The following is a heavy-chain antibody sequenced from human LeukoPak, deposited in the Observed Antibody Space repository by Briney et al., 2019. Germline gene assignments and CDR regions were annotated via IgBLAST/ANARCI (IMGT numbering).Heavy chain of an antibody. CDR2: ISYDGSNK. CDR1: GFTFSNHV. D-gene: IGHD6-19*01. J-gene: IGHJ4*02. V-gene: IGHV3-30*03. Sequence: PGRSLRLSCAAPGFTFSNHVMHWVRQAPGKGLEWVAVISYDGSNKYYADSVKGRFTISRDNSKNTLYLQMNSLRAEDTAVYYCARDRPGISVAGALDYWGQGTLVTVSS. CDR3: ARDRPGISVAGALDY.